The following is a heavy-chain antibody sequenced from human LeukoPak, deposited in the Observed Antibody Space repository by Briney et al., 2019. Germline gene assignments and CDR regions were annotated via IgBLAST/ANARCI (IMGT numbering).Heavy chain of an antibody. J-gene: IGHJ4*02. D-gene: IGHD2-2*01. CDR3: ARHDRDSSSTLDY. Sequence: SETLSLTCTVSVGSVNTFYWNWIRQPPGKGLEWIGYIYYSGSSNYNPSLNSRVTISVDTSKNQFSLKLSSVTAADTAVYYCARHDRDSSSTLDYWGQGTLVTVSS. CDR1: VGSVNTFY. CDR2: IYYSGSS. V-gene: IGHV4-59*08.